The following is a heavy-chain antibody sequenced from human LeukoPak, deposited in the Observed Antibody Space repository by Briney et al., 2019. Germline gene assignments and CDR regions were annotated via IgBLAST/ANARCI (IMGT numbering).Heavy chain of an antibody. CDR3: GRDFGLVGTKRSFDV. CDR1: GFTFTDYY. Sequence: PGGSLRLSCAASGFTFTDYYMGWIRQAQGKGLEWLSYISGSGTTIFYADSVKGRFTISRDNAKNSVDLQMNSLRAEDTAVYYCGRDFGLVGTKRSFDVWGQGKMVTASS. CDR2: ISGSGTTI. J-gene: IGHJ3*01. V-gene: IGHV3-11*01. D-gene: IGHD1-7*01.